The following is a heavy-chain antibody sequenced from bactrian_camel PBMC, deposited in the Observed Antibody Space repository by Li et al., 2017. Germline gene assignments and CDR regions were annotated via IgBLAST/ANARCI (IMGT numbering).Heavy chain of an antibody. Sequence: HVQLVESGGGSVQAGGSLRLSCAASGYPINANCMAWFRRAPGKGREGVAGMNFYLGTTYYADSVKGRFTFSHDAVKHAAYLQMNSLKPEDTAMYYCAGRTDGNCGVWYLTTTSAFQYWGQGTQVTVS. CDR3: AGRTDGNCGVWYLTTTSAFQY. CDR1: GYPINANC. V-gene: IGHV3S1*01. D-gene: IGHD3*01. J-gene: IGHJ4*01. CDR2: MNFYLGTT.